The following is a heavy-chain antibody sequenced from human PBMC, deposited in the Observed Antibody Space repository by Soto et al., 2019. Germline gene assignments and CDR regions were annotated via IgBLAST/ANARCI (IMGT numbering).Heavy chain of an antibody. J-gene: IGHJ6*02. Sequence: QVQLVESGGGVVHPGRSLRLSCAASGFTFTNYAVHWVRQAPGKGLEWVALISYTGTNKYYADSVKGRFTISRDNSKNTVSLQMNSLRTEDTAVYYCARGGTSSGVGWGGMDVWGQGTPVTVSS. CDR2: ISYTGTNK. D-gene: IGHD6-19*01. CDR3: ARGGTSSGVGWGGMDV. V-gene: IGHV3-30-3*01. CDR1: GFTFTNYA.